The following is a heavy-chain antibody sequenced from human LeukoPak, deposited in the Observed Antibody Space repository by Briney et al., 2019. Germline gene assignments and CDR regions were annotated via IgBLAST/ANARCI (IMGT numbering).Heavy chain of an antibody. CDR1: GVSISRYY. V-gene: IGHV4-59*01. J-gene: IGHJ4*02. D-gene: IGHD3-3*01. CDR2: IYYSGST. Sequence: SETLSLTCTVSGVSISRYYWSWIRQPPGKGLEWIGYIYYSGSTNYNPSLKSRVTISVDTSKNQFSMKLSSVTAADTAVYYCARVNDFWSGYTNFDYWGQGTLVTVSS. CDR3: ARVNDFWSGYTNFDY.